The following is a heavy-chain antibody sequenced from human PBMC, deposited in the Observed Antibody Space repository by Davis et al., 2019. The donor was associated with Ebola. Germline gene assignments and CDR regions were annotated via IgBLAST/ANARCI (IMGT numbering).Heavy chain of an antibody. Sequence: GESLKISCAASGFTFSDYYMSWIRQAPGKGLEWVSYISSSGSTIYYADSVKGRFTISRDNAKNSLYLQMNSLRDEDTAVCYCARIVGATDYWGQGTLVTVSS. CDR2: ISSSGSTI. J-gene: IGHJ4*02. D-gene: IGHD1-26*01. CDR1: GFTFSDYY. V-gene: IGHV3-11*04. CDR3: ARIVGATDY.